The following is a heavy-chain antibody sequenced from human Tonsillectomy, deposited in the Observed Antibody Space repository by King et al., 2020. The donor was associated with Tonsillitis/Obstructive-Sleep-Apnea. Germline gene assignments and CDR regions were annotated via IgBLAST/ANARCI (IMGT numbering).Heavy chain of an antibody. D-gene: IGHD2-2*01. CDR2: ISGSGGST. CDR1: GFTFSSYA. CDR3: AKDPLHCSSTICCVYYYYYMDV. Sequence: VQLVESGGGLVQPGGSLRLSCAASGFTFSSYAMSWVRQAPGKGLEWVSAISGSGGSTYYADSVKGRFTISRDNSKNTLYLQMNSLRAEDTAVYYCAKDPLHCSSTICCVYYYYYMDVWGKGTTVTVSS. J-gene: IGHJ6*03. V-gene: IGHV3-23*04.